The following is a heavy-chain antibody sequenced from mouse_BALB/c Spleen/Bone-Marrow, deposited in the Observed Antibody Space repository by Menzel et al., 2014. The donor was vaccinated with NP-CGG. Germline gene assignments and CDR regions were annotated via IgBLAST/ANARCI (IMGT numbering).Heavy chain of an antibody. CDR1: GYAFTDYL. V-gene: IGHV1-54*01. CDR2: INPGSGST. Sequence: VQLQQSGAELVRPGTSVKVSCKASGYAFTDYLMEWLKQRPGQGLEWIGVINPGSGSTNYNEKFKDKATLTADKSSSTACMQLNSLTSDDSAVWFCARDDDDFDYWGQGTILTVSS. CDR3: ARDDDDFDY. D-gene: IGHD2-3*01. J-gene: IGHJ2*01.